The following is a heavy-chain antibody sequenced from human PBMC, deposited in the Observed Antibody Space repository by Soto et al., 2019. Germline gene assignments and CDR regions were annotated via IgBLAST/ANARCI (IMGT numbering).Heavy chain of an antibody. V-gene: IGHV3-23*01. CDR1: GLTMSTYA. CDR2: IAGVDI. D-gene: IGHD1-20*01. J-gene: IGHJ3*01. CDR3: AKDHFKGNGIYDGFDV. Sequence: GGSLRLSCAGNGLTMSTYAMSWVRQAPGKGLEWVSTIAGVDIFYADSVQGRFTISIDNSKNLLFPQMHSLTADDTATYYCAKDHFKGNGIYDGFDVWGQGTTVTVSS.